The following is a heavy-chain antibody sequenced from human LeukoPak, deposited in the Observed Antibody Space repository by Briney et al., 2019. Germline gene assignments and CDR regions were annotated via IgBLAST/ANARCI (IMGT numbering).Heavy chain of an antibody. CDR3: ARGDPNAPSSSWFSYYYYYGMDV. CDR2: INPNSGGT. Sequence: GASVKVSCKASGYTFTGYYMHWVRQAPGQGLEWMGWINPNSGGTNYAQKFQGRVTMTRDTSISTAYMELSRLRSDDTAVYYCARGDPNAPSSSWFSYYYYYGMDVWGQGTTVTVSS. J-gene: IGHJ6*02. D-gene: IGHD6-13*01. V-gene: IGHV1-2*02. CDR1: GYTFTGYY.